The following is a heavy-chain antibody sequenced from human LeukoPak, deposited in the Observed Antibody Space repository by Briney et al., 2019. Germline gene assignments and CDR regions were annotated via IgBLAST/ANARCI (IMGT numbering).Heavy chain of an antibody. J-gene: IGHJ5*02. CDR3: ARSPGYYDSSRGELNWFDP. CDR1: GYTFTGYY. D-gene: IGHD3-22*01. V-gene: IGHV1-2*06. CDR2: INPNSGGT. Sequence: ASVKVSCKASGYTFTGYYMHWVRQAPGQGLEWMGRINPNSGGTNYAQKFQGRVTMTRDTSISTAYMELSRLRSDDTAVYYCARSPGYYDSSRGELNWFDPWGQGTLVTVSS.